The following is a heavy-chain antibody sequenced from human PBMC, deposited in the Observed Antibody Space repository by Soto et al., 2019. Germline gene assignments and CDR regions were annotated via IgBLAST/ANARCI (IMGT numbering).Heavy chain of an antibody. CDR3: ARTYNYYYIRGYLGRSSLS. Sequence: SETLSLTCTGSGGSISSYCWSWIRQPPGKGLEWIGYIYYSGSTNYNPSLKSRVTISVDTSKNQFSLKLSSVTAADTAVYYCARTYNYYYIRGYLGRSSLSWGPGPLGTLFS. CDR1: GGSISSYC. D-gene: IGHD3-22*01. CDR2: IYYSGST. V-gene: IGHV4-59*01. J-gene: IGHJ4*02.